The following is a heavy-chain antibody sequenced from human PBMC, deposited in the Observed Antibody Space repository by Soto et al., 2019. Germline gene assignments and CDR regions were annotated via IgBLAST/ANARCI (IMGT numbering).Heavy chain of an antibody. J-gene: IGHJ5*02. CDR2: INHSGST. CDR1: GGSFSGYY. D-gene: IGHD3-10*01. CDR3: ARGSGKVVGP. V-gene: IGHV4-34*01. Sequence: PSETLSLTCAVYGGSFSGYYWSWIRQPPGKGLEWIGEINHSGSTNYNPSLKSRVTISVDTSKNQFSLKLSSVTAADTAVYYCARGSGKVVGPWGQGTLVTVSS.